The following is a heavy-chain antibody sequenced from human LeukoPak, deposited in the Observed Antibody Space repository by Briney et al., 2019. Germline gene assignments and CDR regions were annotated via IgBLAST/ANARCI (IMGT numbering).Heavy chain of an antibody. CDR3: ARETSSRFFDY. J-gene: IGHJ4*02. Sequence: ASMKVSCKASGYTFTSYGISWVRQAPGQGLEWMGWINSYNGNTNYAQKLQGRVTMTTDTSTSTAYMELNNLRSDDTAVYYCARETSSRFFDYWGQGTLLTVSS. CDR1: GYTFTSYG. V-gene: IGHV1-18*01. CDR2: INSYNGNT.